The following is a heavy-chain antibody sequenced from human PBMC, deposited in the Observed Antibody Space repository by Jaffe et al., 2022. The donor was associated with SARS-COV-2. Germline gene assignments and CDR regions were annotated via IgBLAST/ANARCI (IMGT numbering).Heavy chain of an antibody. CDR2: IVVGSGNT. Sequence: QMQLVQSGPEVKKPGTSVKVSCKASGFTFTSSAMQWVRQARGQRLEWIGWIVVGSGNTNYAQKFQERVTITRDMSTSTAYMELSSLRSEDTAVYYCAAGVPRDYYYYGMDVWGQGTTVTVSS. D-gene: IGHD3-10*02. CDR3: AAGVPRDYYYYGMDV. CDR1: GFTFTSSA. J-gene: IGHJ6*02. V-gene: IGHV1-58*02.